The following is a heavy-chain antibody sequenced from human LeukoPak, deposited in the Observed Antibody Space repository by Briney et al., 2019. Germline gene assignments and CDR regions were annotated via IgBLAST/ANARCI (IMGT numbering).Heavy chain of an antibody. D-gene: IGHD2-2*01. CDR2: ISAYNGNT. J-gene: IGHJ4*02. V-gene: IGHV1-18*01. CDR3: ARDSSPGYCSSTSCYGLDFDY. CDR1: GYTFIHYG. Sequence: GASVKVSCKASGYTFIHYGLSWVRQAPGQGLEWMGWISAYNGNTNYAQKLQGRVTMTTDTSTSTAYMELRSLRSDDTAVYYCARDSSPGYCSSTSCYGLDFDYWGQGTLVTVSS.